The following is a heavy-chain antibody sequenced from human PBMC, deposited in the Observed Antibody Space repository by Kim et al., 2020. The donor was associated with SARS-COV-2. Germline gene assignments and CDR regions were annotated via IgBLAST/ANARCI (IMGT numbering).Heavy chain of an antibody. J-gene: IGHJ5*02. CDR1: GYTFTSYD. CDR2: MNPNSGNT. CDR3: ARGSELGCGGDCYYTFPWVSAFDP. V-gene: IGHV1-8*01. Sequence: ASVKVSCKASGYTFTSYDINWVRQATGQGLEWMGWMNPNSGNTGYAQKFQGRVTMTRNTSISTAYMELSSLRSEDTAVYYCARGSELGCGGDCYYTFPWVSAFDPWGQGTLVTVSS. D-gene: IGHD2-21*02.